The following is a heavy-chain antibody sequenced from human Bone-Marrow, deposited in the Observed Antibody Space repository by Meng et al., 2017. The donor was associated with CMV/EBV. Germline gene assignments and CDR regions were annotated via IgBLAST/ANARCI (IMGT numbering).Heavy chain of an antibody. J-gene: IGHJ4*02. Sequence: SETLSLTCTVSGGSISSGDYYWSWIRQPPGKGLEWIGYIYYSGSTYYNPSLNSRVTISVDTSKNQFSLKLSSVTAADTAVYYCARGIYDFWSGYTGTFDYWGQGTMVTVSS. CDR2: IYYSGST. CDR3: ARGIYDFWSGYTGTFDY. D-gene: IGHD3-3*01. CDR1: GGSISSGDYY. V-gene: IGHV4-30-4*08.